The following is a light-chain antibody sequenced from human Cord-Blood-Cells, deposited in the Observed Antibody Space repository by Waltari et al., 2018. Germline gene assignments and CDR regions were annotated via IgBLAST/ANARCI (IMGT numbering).Light chain of an antibody. CDR2: GAS. Sequence: EIVMTQSPATLSVSPGERATLSCRASQSVSSNLAWYQQKPSQAPRLLIYGASTMATGIPARFSGRGSGTGFTLSISSLQSEDFAVYYCQQYNNWPPGSFGQWTKLEIK. J-gene: IGKJ2*03. CDR3: QQYNNWPPGS. V-gene: IGKV3-15*01. CDR1: QSVSSN.